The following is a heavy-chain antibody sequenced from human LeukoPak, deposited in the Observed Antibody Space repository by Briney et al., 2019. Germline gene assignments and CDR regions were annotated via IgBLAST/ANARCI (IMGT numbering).Heavy chain of an antibody. CDR3: ARYLVQWLVYYYYGMDV. V-gene: IGHV1-18*01. J-gene: IGHJ6*02. D-gene: IGHD6-19*01. CDR2: ISAYNGNT. CDR1: GYTFTSYG. Sequence: ASVKDSCKASGYTFTSYGISWVRQAPGQGLEWMGWISAYNGNTNYAQTLQGRVTMTTDTSTSTAYMELRSLRSDVTAVYYCARYLVQWLVYYYYGMDVWGQGTMVTVSS.